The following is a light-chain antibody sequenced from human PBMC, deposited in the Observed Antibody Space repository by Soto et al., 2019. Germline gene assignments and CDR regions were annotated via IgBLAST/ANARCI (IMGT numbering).Light chain of an antibody. CDR1: SSDVGGYNY. CDR2: DVS. V-gene: IGLV2-14*01. J-gene: IGLJ1*01. CDR3: SSYTSSSTLGV. Sequence: LSQPYAVCVYPGQPITISCTGTSSDVGGYNYVSWYQQHPGKAPKLMIYDVSNRPSGVSNRFSGSKSGNTASPTISGLQAEDEADYYCSSYTSSSTLGVFGTGTKVTVL.